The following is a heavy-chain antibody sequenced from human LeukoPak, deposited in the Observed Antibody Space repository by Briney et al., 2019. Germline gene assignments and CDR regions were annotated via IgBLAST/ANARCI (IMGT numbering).Heavy chain of an antibody. J-gene: IGHJ5*02. D-gene: IGHD3-3*01. V-gene: IGHV1-18*01. CDR2: ISAYSGNR. CDR1: GDTFSNFG. CDR3: ATTDLT. Sequence: ASVKISFKASGDTFSNFGFGWVRQAPGQGFEWMGWISAYSGNRNSARNFQERVTMTTEKSTNTAYMELRGLTSGDTAVYFCATTDLTWGQGTLVTVSS.